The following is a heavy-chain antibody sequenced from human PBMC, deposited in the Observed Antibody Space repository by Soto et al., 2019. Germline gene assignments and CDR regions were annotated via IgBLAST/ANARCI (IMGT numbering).Heavy chain of an antibody. D-gene: IGHD3-22*01. V-gene: IGHV3-48*01. CDR1: GVTFSSYS. J-gene: IGHJ6*02. Sequence: PWGSLTLSWAASGVTFSSYSRNWVRQAPGKGLEWVSYISSSSSTIYYADSVKGRFTISRDNAKNSLYLKMNSLRGEDTAVYYCAGGYEPYDSRAYYYLSYYYYGMDVWGQGTTVTVSS. CDR3: AGGYEPYDSRAYYYLSYYYYGMDV. CDR2: ISSSSSTI.